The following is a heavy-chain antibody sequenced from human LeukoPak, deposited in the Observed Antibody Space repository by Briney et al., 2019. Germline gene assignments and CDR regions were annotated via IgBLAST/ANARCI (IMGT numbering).Heavy chain of an antibody. D-gene: IGHD2-2*01. V-gene: IGHV3-23*01. Sequence: GGSLRLSCAASGFTFSSYAMSWVRQAPGKGLEWVSVISGSGDSTYYADSVKGRFTISRDNSKNTLYLQMNSLGAEDTAVYYCAKAGYVGGFYYYYMDVWGKGTTVTISS. CDR3: AKAGYVGGFYYYYMDV. CDR1: GFTFSSYA. CDR2: ISGSGDST. J-gene: IGHJ6*03.